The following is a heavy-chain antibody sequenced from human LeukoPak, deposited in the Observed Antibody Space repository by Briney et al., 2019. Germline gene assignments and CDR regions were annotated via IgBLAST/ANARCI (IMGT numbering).Heavy chain of an antibody. Sequence: GGSLRLSCTASGFTFDDYAMHWVRQAPAKGLEWVSLISGDGGTTDYADSVKGRFTISRDNRRNSLYLHMNSLRTEDTALYFCAKVYVGSWYAYDHWGQGTLVTVSS. CDR1: GFTFDDYA. CDR2: ISGDGGTT. D-gene: IGHD6-13*01. CDR3: AKVYVGSWYAYDH. J-gene: IGHJ4*02. V-gene: IGHV3-43*02.